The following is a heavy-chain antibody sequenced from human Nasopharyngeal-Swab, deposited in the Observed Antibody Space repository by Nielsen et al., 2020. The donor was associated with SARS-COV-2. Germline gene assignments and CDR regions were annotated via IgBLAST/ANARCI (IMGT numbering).Heavy chain of an antibody. CDR2: INHSGST. CDR3: ARGGPTLLVRGVIIPPFDY. Sequence: SETLSLTCAVYGGSFSGYYWSWIRQPPGKGLEWIGEINHSGSTNYNPSLKSRVTISVDTSKNQFSLKLSSVTAADTAVYYCARGGPTLLVRGVIIPPFDYWGQGTLVTVSS. CDR1: GGSFSGYY. V-gene: IGHV4-34*01. D-gene: IGHD3-10*01. J-gene: IGHJ4*02.